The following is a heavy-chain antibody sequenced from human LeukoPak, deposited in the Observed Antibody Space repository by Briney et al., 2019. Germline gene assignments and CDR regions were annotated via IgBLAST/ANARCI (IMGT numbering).Heavy chain of an antibody. V-gene: IGHV5-51*01. CDR3: ASVYSSSSWDY. CDR1: GYSFTSYW. CDR2: IFPADSDT. Sequence: GESLKISCKGSGYSFTSYWIGWVRQMPGKGLEWMGVIFPADSDTRYSSSFQGQVTISADKSISTAYLQWSSLKASDTAMYYCASVYSSSSWDYWGQGTLVTVSS. D-gene: IGHD6-13*01. J-gene: IGHJ4*02.